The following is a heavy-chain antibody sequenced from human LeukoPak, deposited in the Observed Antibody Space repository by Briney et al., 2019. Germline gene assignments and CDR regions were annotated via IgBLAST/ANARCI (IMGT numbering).Heavy chain of an antibody. CDR1: GFTFSSYG. Sequence: PGRSLRLSCAASGFTFSSYGMHWVRQAPGKGLEWVAVISYDGSNEYYVGSVKGRFTISRDNSKNTLYLQMNSLRAEDTAVYYCAKDQEVRGVSRQYFDYWGQGTLVTVSS. V-gene: IGHV3-30*18. CDR2: ISYDGSNE. CDR3: AKDQEVRGVSRQYFDY. D-gene: IGHD3-10*01. J-gene: IGHJ4*02.